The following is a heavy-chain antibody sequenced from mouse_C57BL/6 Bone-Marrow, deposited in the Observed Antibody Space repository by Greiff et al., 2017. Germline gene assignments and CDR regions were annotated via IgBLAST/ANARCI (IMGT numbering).Heavy chain of an antibody. Sequence: EVQGVESGGDLVKPGGSLKLSCAASGFTFSSYGMSWVRQTPDKRLEWVATISSGGSYTYYPDSVKGRFTISRDNAKNTLYLQMSSLKSEDTAMYYCARRDYYGSGFAYWGQGTLVTVSA. V-gene: IGHV5-6*01. CDR2: ISSGGSYT. D-gene: IGHD1-1*01. CDR3: ARRDYYGSGFAY. CDR1: GFTFSSYG. J-gene: IGHJ3*01.